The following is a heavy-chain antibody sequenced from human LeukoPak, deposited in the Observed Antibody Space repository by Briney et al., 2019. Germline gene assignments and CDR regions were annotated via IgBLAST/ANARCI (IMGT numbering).Heavy chain of an antibody. Sequence: SETLSLTCTVSGGSISSYYWSWIRQPPGKGLEWIGYFYYSGSTNYNPSLKSRVTISVDTSKNQFSLKLSSVTAADTAVYYCARENYYRFDYWGQGTLVTVSS. J-gene: IGHJ4*02. CDR2: FYYSGST. V-gene: IGHV4-59*01. CDR3: ARENYYRFDY. CDR1: GGSISSYY. D-gene: IGHD3-10*01.